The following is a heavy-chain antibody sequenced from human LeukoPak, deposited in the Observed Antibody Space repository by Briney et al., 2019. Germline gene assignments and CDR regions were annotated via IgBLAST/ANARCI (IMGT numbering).Heavy chain of an antibody. CDR2: ITPTTSYI. Sequence: GGSLRLSCAASGLGFSSFSFNWIRQAPGKGLVWVSSITPTTSYIYYADSVRGRFTISRENAKNSLYLQMNSLRAEDTAVYYCARLRRTSDSSGYYYYYDYWGQGTLVTVSS. CDR1: GLGFSSFS. CDR3: ARLRRTSDSSGYYYYYDY. V-gene: IGHV3-21*01. D-gene: IGHD3-22*01. J-gene: IGHJ4*02.